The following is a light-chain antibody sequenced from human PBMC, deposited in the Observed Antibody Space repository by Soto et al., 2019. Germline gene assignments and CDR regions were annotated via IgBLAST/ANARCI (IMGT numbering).Light chain of an antibody. CDR1: SSDIGSYNL. CDR3: CSFAGSNTFV. J-gene: IGLJ1*01. CDR2: EGS. Sequence: LTQPASVSGSPGQSITLSCTGTSSDIGSYNLVSWYQQHPGKAPKLMIYEGSKRPSGVSNRFSGSKSGNTASLTISGLQAEDEADYYCCSFAGSNTFVFGTGTKVTVL. V-gene: IGLV2-23*03.